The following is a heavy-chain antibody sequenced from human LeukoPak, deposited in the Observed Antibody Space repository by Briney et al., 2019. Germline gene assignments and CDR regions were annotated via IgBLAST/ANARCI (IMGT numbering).Heavy chain of an antibody. CDR1: GGSISSGGYS. V-gene: IGHV4-30-2*01. Sequence: PSETLSLTCAVSGGSISSGGYSWSWIRQPPGTGLEWIGYIYHSGGTYYNPSLKSRVTISVDRSKNQFSLKLSSVTAADTAVYYCARAGCSSTSCYLYNWFDPWGQGTLVTVSS. J-gene: IGHJ5*02. CDR2: IYHSGGT. D-gene: IGHD2-2*01. CDR3: ARAGCSSTSCYLYNWFDP.